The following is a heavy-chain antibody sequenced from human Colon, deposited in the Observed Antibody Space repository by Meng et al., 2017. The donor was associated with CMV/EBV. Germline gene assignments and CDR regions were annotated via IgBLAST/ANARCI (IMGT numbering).Heavy chain of an antibody. D-gene: IGHD5-12*01. CDR3: VRGGYSGTQTGGVQEY. J-gene: IGHJ4*02. CDR2: VYISGNT. CDR1: GASITSYY. V-gene: IGHV4-4*07. Sequence: REAGPGLVKPSETLSLTCTVSGASITSYYWSWIRQPAGKGLEWIGRVYISGNTNYNPSLNSRATIWLDTSNNQFSLKLTSVTAADTAVYYCVRGGYSGTQTGGVQEYWGQGTLVTVSS.